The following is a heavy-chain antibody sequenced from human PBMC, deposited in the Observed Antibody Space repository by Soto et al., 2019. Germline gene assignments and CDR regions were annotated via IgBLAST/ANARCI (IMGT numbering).Heavy chain of an antibody. CDR3: ARDYYDSSRAYFDY. Sequence: ASVKVSCKASGYTFTSYGISWVRQAPGQGLEWMGWISAYNGNTNYAQRLQGRVTMTTDTSTSTAYMELRSLRSDDTAVYYCARDYYDSSRAYFDYWGQGTLVTVSS. V-gene: IGHV1-18*01. J-gene: IGHJ4*02. D-gene: IGHD3-22*01. CDR2: ISAYNGNT. CDR1: GYTFTSYG.